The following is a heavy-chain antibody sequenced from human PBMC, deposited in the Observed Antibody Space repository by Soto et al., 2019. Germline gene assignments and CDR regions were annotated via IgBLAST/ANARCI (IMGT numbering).Heavy chain of an antibody. V-gene: IGHV3-30*18. J-gene: IGHJ6*01. D-gene: IGHD2-2*01. CDR1: VFNFSSYG. CDR2: ISYDGSNK. CDR3: AKDSSTTYYYYGMDV. Sequence: WRSLLVSCASSVFNFSSYGMHWVRQAPGKGLEWVAVISYDGSNKYYADSVKGRFTISRDNSKNTLYLQMNSLRAEDTAVYYCAKDSSTTYYYYGMDVWGQGTTVTVSS.